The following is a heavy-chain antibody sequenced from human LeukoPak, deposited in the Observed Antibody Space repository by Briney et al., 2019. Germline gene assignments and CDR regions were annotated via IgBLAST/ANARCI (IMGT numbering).Heavy chain of an antibody. J-gene: IGHJ5*02. CDR3: AKDAGLFYYGSGSLPKYNWFDP. Sequence: ASVKVSCKASGYTFTSYYMHWVRQAPGQGLEWMGIINPSGGSTSYAQKFQGRVTMTRDTSTSTVYMELSSLRSEDTAVYYCAKDAGLFYYGSGSLPKYNWFDPWGQGTLVTVSS. V-gene: IGHV1-46*01. CDR2: INPSGGST. CDR1: GYTFTSYY. D-gene: IGHD3-10*01.